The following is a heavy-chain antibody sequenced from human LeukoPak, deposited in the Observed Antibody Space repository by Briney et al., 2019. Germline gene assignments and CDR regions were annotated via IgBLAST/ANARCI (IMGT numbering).Heavy chain of an antibody. J-gene: IGHJ5*02. Sequence: SVNVSCKASGGTFSSYAISWVRQAPGQGLEWMGGIIPIFGTANYAQKFQGRVTITADESTSTAYMELSSLRSEDTAVYYCARLDSSSWYSRSDWFDPWGQGTLVTVSS. V-gene: IGHV1-69*13. CDR2: IIPIFGTA. D-gene: IGHD6-13*01. CDR3: ARLDSSSWYSRSDWFDP. CDR1: GGTFSSYA.